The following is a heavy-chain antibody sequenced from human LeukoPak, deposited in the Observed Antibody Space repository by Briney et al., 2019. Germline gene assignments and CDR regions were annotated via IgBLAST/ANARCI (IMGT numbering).Heavy chain of an antibody. V-gene: IGHV1-69*05. J-gene: IGHJ4*02. D-gene: IGHD1-7*01. CDR3: ARGRDWNYAHFDY. CDR2: IIPIFGTA. Sequence: SVKVSCKASGGTFSSYAISWVRQAPGQGLEWMGGIIPIFGTANYAQKFQGRVMITTDESTSTAYMELSSLRSEDTAVYYCARGRDWNYAHFDYWGQGTLVTVSS. CDR1: GGTFSSYA.